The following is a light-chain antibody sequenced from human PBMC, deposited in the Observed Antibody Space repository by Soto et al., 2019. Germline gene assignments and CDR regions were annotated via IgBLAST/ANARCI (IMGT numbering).Light chain of an antibody. CDR1: QGNNSF. V-gene: IGKV1-9*01. Sequence: IQLTQSPSSLSASVGDRVTISCRASQGNNSFVAWYQQKSGKAPKLLIYAASTLQSGVPSRFSGSGCGTDFALTIRSRPPQDFATYSCPQLNARRFSFGQGAKLDIK. J-gene: IGKJ2*01. CDR3: PQLNARRFS. CDR2: AAS.